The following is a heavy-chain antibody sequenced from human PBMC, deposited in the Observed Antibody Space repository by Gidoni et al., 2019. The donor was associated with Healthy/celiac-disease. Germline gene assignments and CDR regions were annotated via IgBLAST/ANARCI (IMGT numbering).Heavy chain of an antibody. CDR1: GFTFSSYA. CDR2: ISYDGSNK. V-gene: IGHV3-30-3*01. J-gene: IGHJ3*02. D-gene: IGHD2-15*01. CDR3: ARGYCSGGSCYVGDAFDI. Sequence: QVQLVESGGGVVQPGRSLRLSCAASGFTFSSYAMHWVRRAPGKGLEWVAVISYDGSNKYYADSVKGRFTISRDNSKNTLYLQMNSLRAEDTAVYYCARGYCSGGSCYVGDAFDIWGQGTMVTVSS.